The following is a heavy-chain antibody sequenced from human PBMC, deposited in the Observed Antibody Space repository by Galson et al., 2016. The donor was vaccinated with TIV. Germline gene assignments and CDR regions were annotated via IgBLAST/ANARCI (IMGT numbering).Heavy chain of an antibody. J-gene: IGHJ4*02. D-gene: IGHD4/OR15-4a*01. CDR1: GFTFSSYN. CDR3: AKAIANYQLLPAGYSDY. CDR2: IAYDGSYK. V-gene: IGHV3-30*18. Sequence: SLRLSCAASGFTFSSYNMHWVRQAPGKGLEWVAVIAYDGSYKNYKDSVKGRFAISRDNAKNTVYLQMNSLRPDDTGTYYCAKAIANYQLLPAGYSDYWGQGTLVTVSS.